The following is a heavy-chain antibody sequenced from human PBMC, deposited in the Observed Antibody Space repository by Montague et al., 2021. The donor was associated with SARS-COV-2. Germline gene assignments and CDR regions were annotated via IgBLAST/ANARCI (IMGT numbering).Heavy chain of an antibody. Sequence: SETLSLTCTVSGDSIRNSDYSWGWVRQPPGKGLEGIGNNYNGGTTFYNPSLKSRVTIFVDTSKNQFSLKLSSVTAADTAVYYCATRTRYPQNDFGFWGQGTLVTVAS. V-gene: IGHV4-39*01. CDR3: ATRTRYPQNDFGF. CDR1: GDSIRNSDYS. CDR2: NYNGGTT. D-gene: IGHD2-15*01. J-gene: IGHJ4*02.